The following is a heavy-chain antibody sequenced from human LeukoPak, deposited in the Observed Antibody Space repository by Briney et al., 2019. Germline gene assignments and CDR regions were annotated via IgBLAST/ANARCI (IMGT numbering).Heavy chain of an antibody. J-gene: IGHJ6*02. Sequence: SVKVSCKASGGTFSSYAISWVRQAPGQGLEWMGRIIPILGIANYAQKFQGRVTITADKSTSTAYMELSSLRSEDTAVYYCARIGPEGDGGNYYYYGMDVWGQGTTVTVSS. CDR2: IIPILGIA. V-gene: IGHV1-69*04. D-gene: IGHD4-23*01. CDR3: ARIGPEGDGGNYYYYGMDV. CDR1: GGTFSSYA.